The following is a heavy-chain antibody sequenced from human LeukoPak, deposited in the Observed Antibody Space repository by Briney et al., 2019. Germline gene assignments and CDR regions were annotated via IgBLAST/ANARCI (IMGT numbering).Heavy chain of an antibody. CDR3: ARDSAVEMATITLFDY. CDR2: IYYSGST. D-gene: IGHD5-24*01. J-gene: IGHJ4*02. V-gene: IGHV4-39*07. CDR1: GGSISSSSYY. Sequence: SETLSLTCTVSGGSISSSSYYWGWIRQPPGKGLEWIGSIYYSGSTYYNPSLKSRVTISVDTSKNQFSLKLSSVTAADTAVYYCARDSAVEMATITLFDYWGQGTLVTVSS.